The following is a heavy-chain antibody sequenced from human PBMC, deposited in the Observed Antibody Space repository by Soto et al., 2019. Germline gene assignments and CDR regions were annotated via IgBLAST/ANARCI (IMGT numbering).Heavy chain of an antibody. V-gene: IGHV1-69*13. CDR2: IIPIFGTA. D-gene: IGHD3-22*01. CDR1: GGTFSSYA. J-gene: IGHJ4*02. Sequence: SVKVSFKASGGTFSSYAISWVRQAPGQGLEWMGGIIPIFGTANYAQKFQGRVTITADESTSTAYMELSSLRSEDTAVYYCARGIYDSSGYLDYWGQGTLVTVSS. CDR3: ARGIYDSSGYLDY.